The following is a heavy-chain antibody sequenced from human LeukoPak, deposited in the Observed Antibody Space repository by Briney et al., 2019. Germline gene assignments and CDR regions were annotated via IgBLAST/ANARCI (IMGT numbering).Heavy chain of an antibody. V-gene: IGHV3-30*04. CDR3: AREAVAAAVFSEWFDP. D-gene: IGHD6-13*01. J-gene: IGHJ5*02. Sequence: GGSLRLSCAASGFTFSSYAMHWVRQAPGKGLEWVAVISYDGSNKYYADSVKGRFTISRDNSKNTLCLQMNSLRAEDTAVYYCAREAVAAAVFSEWFDPWGQGTLVTVSS. CDR1: GFTFSSYA. CDR2: ISYDGSNK.